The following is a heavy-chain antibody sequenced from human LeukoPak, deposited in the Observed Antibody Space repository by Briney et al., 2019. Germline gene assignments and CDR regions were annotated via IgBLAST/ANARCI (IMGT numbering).Heavy chain of an antibody. CDR1: GFTFSSYS. CDR3: ARDSPTSPPAYYGMDV. CDR2: IYNRGTT. V-gene: IGHV4-59*12. J-gene: IGHJ6*02. Sequence: GSLRLSCAASGFTFSSYSMNWVRQPPGKGLEWIGCIYNRGTTIYNPSLRSRLTISVDTSKNQLSLRLSSVTAADTAAYFCARDSPTSPPAYYGMDVWGRGTTVTVSS. D-gene: IGHD2-2*01.